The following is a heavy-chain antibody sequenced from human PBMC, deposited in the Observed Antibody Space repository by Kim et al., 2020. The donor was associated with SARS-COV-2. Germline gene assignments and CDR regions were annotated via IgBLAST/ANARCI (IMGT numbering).Heavy chain of an antibody. CDR2: IIPIFGTA. D-gene: IGHD6-19*01. V-gene: IGHV1-69*13. J-gene: IGHJ4*02. CDR3: ARGSCSSGCRIDY. Sequence: SVKVSCKASGGTFSSYAISWVRQAPGQGLEWMGGIIPIFGTANYAQKFQGRVTITADEYTSTAYMELSSLRSEDTAVYYCARGSCSSGCRIDYWGQGTLVTVSS. CDR1: GGTFSSYA.